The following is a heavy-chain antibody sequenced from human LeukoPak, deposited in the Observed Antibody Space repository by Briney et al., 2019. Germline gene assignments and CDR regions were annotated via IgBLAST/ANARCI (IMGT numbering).Heavy chain of an antibody. Sequence: VASVKVSCKASGYTFTSYGISWVRQAPGQGLEWMGWISTYNGDTNYAQKLQGRVTMTTDTSTSTADMELRSLRSDDTAVYYCARVGGAVAGGGDYWGQGTLVTVSS. J-gene: IGHJ4*02. D-gene: IGHD6-19*01. CDR2: ISTYNGDT. V-gene: IGHV1-18*01. CDR1: GYTFTSYG. CDR3: ARVGGAVAGGGDY.